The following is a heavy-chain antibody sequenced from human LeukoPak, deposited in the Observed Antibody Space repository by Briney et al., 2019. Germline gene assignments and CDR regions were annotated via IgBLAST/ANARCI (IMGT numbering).Heavy chain of an antibody. CDR3: ARDVMRGSEIDY. V-gene: IGHV1-2*02. J-gene: IGHJ4*02. CDR1: GYTFIDYY. D-gene: IGHD1-26*01. CDR2: MNPNGGGT. Sequence: ASVKVSCKASGYTFIDYYIHWVRQAPGQGLEWMGWMNPNGGGTNYAQKFQGRVTMTRDTSISTAYMELSRLRSDDTAVYYCARDVMRGSEIDYWGQGTLVTVSS.